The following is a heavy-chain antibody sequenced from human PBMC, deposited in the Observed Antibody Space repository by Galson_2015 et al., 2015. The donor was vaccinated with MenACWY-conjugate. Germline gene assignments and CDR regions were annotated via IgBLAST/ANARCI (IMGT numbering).Heavy chain of an antibody. CDR1: GFSFSSYA. CDR2: VSSNGGTT. J-gene: IGHJ5*02. Sequence: SLRLSCAASGFSFSSYAMHWVRQAAEKGLEYVSAVSSNGGTTHYADSVKGRFTISRDNSKNTLYLQMSSLRPEDTAMYYCVKDSAYDFWSGYSNWFDPWGQGTPVTVSS. V-gene: IGHV3-64D*06. D-gene: IGHD3-3*01. CDR3: VKDSAYDFWSGYSNWFDP.